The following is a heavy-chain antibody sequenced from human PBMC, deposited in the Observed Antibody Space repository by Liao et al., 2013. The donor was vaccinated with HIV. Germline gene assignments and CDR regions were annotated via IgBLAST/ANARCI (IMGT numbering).Heavy chain of an antibody. J-gene: IGHJ3*02. D-gene: IGHD3-10*01. CDR3: ARGLWFGELLRSDAFDI. Sequence: QVQLQESGPGLVKPSETLSLTCTVSGGSISSYYWSWIRQPAGKGLEWIGRIYTSGSTNYNPSLKSRVTMSVDTSKNQFSLKLSSVTAADTAVYYCARGLWFGELLRSDAFDIWGQGDNGHRLF. V-gene: IGHV4-4*07. CDR2: IYTSGST. CDR1: GGSISSYY.